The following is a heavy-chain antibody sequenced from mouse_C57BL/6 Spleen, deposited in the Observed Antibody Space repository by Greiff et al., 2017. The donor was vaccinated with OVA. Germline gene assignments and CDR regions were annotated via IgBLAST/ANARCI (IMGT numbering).Heavy chain of an antibody. Sequence: QVQLQQPGTELVKPGASVKLSCKASGYTFTSYWMHWVKQRPGQGLEWIGNINPSNGGTNYNEKFKGKATLTVDKSSSTAYLQLRSLTSEDSAVYEFSRSNWDGYFDVWGTGTTVTVSS. CDR1: GYTFTSYW. V-gene: IGHV1-53*01. CDR3: SRSNWDGYFDV. CDR2: INPSNGGT. J-gene: IGHJ1*03. D-gene: IGHD4-1*01.